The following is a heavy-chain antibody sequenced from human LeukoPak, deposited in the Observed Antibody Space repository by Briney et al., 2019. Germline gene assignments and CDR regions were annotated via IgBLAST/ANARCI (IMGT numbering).Heavy chain of an antibody. Sequence: GGSLRLSCAASGFTFSDYEMTWVRQAPGKGPEWVSYISSSGSTIKYADSVKGRFTTSRDNAKNSLYLQMKSLRAEDTAVYFCAKVLTGSQDYWGQGTLVTVSS. CDR3: AKVLTGSQDY. V-gene: IGHV3-48*03. CDR2: ISSSGSTI. D-gene: IGHD7-27*01. J-gene: IGHJ4*02. CDR1: GFTFSDYE.